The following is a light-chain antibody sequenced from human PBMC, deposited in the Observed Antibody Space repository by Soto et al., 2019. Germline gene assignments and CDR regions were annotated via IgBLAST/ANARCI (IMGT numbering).Light chain of an antibody. CDR1: SSDIGGYNY. Sequence: QSALTQPASVSGSPGQSITISCTGTSSDIGGYNYVSWYQQHPVRAPKLMIFEVSNRPSGVSNRFSGSKSGNTASLTISGLQADDEADYYCSSFTSSSTVVFGGGTKL. J-gene: IGLJ2*01. CDR2: EVS. CDR3: SSFTSSSTVV. V-gene: IGLV2-14*01.